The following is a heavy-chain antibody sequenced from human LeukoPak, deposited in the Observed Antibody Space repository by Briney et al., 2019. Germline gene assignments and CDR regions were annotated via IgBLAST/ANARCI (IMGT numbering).Heavy chain of an antibody. J-gene: IGHJ4*02. D-gene: IGHD3-10*01. CDR2: ISSSSSYI. V-gene: IGHV3-21*01. CDR3: ARDTPQDTELLWFGELLPNYFDY. CDR1: GFTFSSYS. Sequence: GGSLRLSCAASGFTFSSYSMNWVRQAPGKGLEWVSSISSSSSYIYYADSVKGRFTISRDNAKNSLYLQMNSLRAEDTAVYYCARDTPQDTELLWFGELLPNYFDYWGQGTLVTVSS.